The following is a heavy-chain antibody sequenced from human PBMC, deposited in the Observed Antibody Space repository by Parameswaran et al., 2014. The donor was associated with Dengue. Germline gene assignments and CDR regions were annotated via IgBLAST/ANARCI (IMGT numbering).Heavy chain of an antibody. D-gene: IGHD6-13*01. Sequence: RWIRQPQGRDWSGLGISITVGAPTTTPSLKSRVTISVDTSKNQFSLKLSSVTAADTAVYYCAREWSSSWFDYWGPGNAGHRLL. V-gene: IGHV4-59*01. CDR2: SITVGAP. J-gene: IGHJ4*02. CDR3: AREWSSSWFDY.